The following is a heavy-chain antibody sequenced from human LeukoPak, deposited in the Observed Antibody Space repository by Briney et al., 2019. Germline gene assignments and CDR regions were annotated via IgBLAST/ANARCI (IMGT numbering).Heavy chain of an antibody. CDR2: IYYSGST. J-gene: IGHJ4*02. D-gene: IGHD3-22*01. Sequence: PETLSLTCTVSGGSISSSSYYWGWIRQPPGKGLEWLGSIYYSGSTYYNPSLKSRVTISVDTSKNQFSLKLSSVTAADTAVYYCARQSHYYDSSGYYRYFDYWGQGTLVTVSS. V-gene: IGHV4-39*01. CDR1: GGSISSSSYY. CDR3: ARQSHYYDSSGYYRYFDY.